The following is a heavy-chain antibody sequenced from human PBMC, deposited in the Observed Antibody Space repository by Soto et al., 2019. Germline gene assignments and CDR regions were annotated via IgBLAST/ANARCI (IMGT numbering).Heavy chain of an antibody. Sequence: QVQLVQSGVEVKKPGASVKVSCKASGYTFTNYALSWVRQAPGRGLEWMGWVNTYNGNPNYAQIFQGRVTMTTDTSTGTVYMELRSLKSDDSAVYYCARDSQYSTDWQRFGSWGQGTLVTVSS. CDR3: ARDSQYSTDWQRFGS. CDR2: VNTYNGNP. J-gene: IGHJ4*02. CDR1: GYTFTNYA. D-gene: IGHD6-6*01. V-gene: IGHV1-18*01.